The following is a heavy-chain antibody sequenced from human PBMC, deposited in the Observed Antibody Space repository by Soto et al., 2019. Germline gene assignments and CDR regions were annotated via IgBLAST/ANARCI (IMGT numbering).Heavy chain of an antibody. Sequence: GGSLRLSCAASGFTFDDYAMHWVRQVPGKGLEWVSGITWNSGSIGYGYSVKGRFAISRDNAKNSLHLQMNSLRAEDTAFYYCVKDESINWYSGHFRHWGQGTLVTVSS. V-gene: IGHV3-9*01. CDR1: GFTFDDYA. J-gene: IGHJ1*01. D-gene: IGHD6-13*01. CDR2: ITWNSGSI. CDR3: VKDESINWYSGHFRH.